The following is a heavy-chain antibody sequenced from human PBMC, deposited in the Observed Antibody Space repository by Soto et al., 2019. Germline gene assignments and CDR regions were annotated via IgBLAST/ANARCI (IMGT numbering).Heavy chain of an antibody. V-gene: IGHV3-23*01. CDR1: GFTFSSFA. J-gene: IGHJ4*02. CDR2: VSGSGGST. CDR3: AKPNLYCSSTSCYDY. Sequence: PGGSLRLSCAASGFTFSSFAMSWVRQAPGKGLEWVSTVSGSGGSTYYADSVKGRFTISRDNSNNTMYLQMDSLRADDTAVYYCAKPNLYCSSTSCYDYWGQGTLVTVSS. D-gene: IGHD2-2*01.